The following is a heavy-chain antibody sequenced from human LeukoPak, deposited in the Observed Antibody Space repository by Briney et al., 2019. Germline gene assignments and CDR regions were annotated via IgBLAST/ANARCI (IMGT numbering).Heavy chain of an antibody. CDR2: INWVGGSI. V-gene: IGHV3-9*01. CDR1: GFTFGDYA. D-gene: IGHD1-1*01. J-gene: IGHJ4*02. CDR3: VKSKSRKVAMYTDEAFDS. Sequence: GRSLRLSCAASGFTFGDYAMHWVRQAPGKGLEWVSGINWVGGSIDYVDSVEGRFTISRDDGKSALFLQMNSLRPEDTAFYFCVKSKSRKVAMYTDEAFDSWGQGTLVTVSS.